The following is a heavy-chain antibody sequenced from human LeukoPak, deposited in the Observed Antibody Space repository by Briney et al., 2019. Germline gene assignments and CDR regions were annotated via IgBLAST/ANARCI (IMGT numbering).Heavy chain of an antibody. V-gene: IGHV1-2*02. D-gene: IGHD3-22*01. Sequence: ASVKVSCKASGYTFTDYYMHWVRQAPGQGLEWMGWINLNSRGTNYAQKFQGRVTMTRDTSISTAYMELNRLRSDDTAVYYCARGAFGSSGYYYYFDFWGQGTLVTVSS. CDR1: GYTFTDYY. CDR2: INLNSRGT. CDR3: ARGAFGSSGYYYYFDF. J-gene: IGHJ4*02.